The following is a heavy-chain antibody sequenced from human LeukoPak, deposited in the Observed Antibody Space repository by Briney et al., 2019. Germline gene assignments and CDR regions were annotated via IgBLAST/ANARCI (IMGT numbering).Heavy chain of an antibody. CDR1: GGSISSYY. Sequence: SETLSLTCTVSGGSISSYYWSWIRQPPGKGLEWIGYIYYSGNTNYNPSLKSRVTISVDTSKNQFSLRLSSVTAADTAVYYCARFYCGGGSCGAFDIWGQGTMVTVSS. CDR3: ARFYCGGGSCGAFDI. V-gene: IGHV4-59*01. CDR2: IYYSGNT. J-gene: IGHJ3*02. D-gene: IGHD2-15*01.